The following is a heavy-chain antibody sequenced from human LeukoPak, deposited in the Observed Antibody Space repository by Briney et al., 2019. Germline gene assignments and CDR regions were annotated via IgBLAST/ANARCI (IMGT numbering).Heavy chain of an antibody. CDR1: GFTFSDYY. CDR3: AILYGMDV. D-gene: IGHD1-26*01. J-gene: IGHJ6*02. CDR2: IKQDGSEK. Sequence: GGSLRLSCAASGFTFSDYYMSWVRQAPGKGLEWVANIKQDGSEKYYVDSVKGRFTISRDNAKNSLYLQMNSLRAEDTAVYYCAILYGMDVRGQGTTVTVSS. V-gene: IGHV3-7*03.